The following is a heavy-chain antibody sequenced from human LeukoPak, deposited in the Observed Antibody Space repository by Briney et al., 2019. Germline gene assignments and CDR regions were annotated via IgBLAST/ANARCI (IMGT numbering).Heavy chain of an antibody. V-gene: IGHV3-9*01. CDR2: ISWNSGST. J-gene: IGHJ4*02. CDR1: GFTFDDYA. Sequence: PGRSLRLSCAASGFTFDDYAMYWVRQAPGKGLEWVSGISWNSGSTGYADSVKGRFIISRDNAKNSLYLQMNSLRAEDTALYYCARDAIFGVGGQGTLVTVSS. CDR3: ARDAIFGV. D-gene: IGHD3-3*01.